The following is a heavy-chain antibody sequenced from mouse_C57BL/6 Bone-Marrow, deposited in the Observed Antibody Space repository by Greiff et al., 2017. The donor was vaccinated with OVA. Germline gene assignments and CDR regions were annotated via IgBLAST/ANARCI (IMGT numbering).Heavy chain of an antibody. V-gene: IGHV1-66*01. Sequence: VKLQQSGAELARPGASVKISCKASGYSFTSYYIHWVKQRPGQGLEWIGWIYPGSGNTKYNEKFKGKATLTADTSSSTAYMQLSSLTSEDSAVYYCARGDDGSYWGQGTLVTVSA. CDR2: IYPGSGNT. CDR1: GYSFTSYY. D-gene: IGHD2-3*01. CDR3: ARGDDGSY. J-gene: IGHJ3*01.